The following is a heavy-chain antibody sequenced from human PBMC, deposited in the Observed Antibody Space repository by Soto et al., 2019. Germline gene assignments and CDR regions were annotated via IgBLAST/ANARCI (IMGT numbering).Heavy chain of an antibody. V-gene: IGHV4-34*01. CDR2: INHSGNT. D-gene: IGHD3-10*01. CDR3: ARGYGRNFYY. J-gene: IGHJ4*02. Sequence: QVQLQQWGAGLLKPSETLSLTCAVYGGSFSGYYWSWIRQPPGKGLELIGEINHSGNTNYNPSLMIRVTISVDTSKYQSPLKLSSVAAADLAVDYCARGYGRNFYYWCQGTLVTVSS. CDR1: GGSFSGYY.